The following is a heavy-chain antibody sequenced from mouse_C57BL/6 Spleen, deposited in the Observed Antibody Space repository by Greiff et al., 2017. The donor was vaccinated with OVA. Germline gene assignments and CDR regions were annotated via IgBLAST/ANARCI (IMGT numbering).Heavy chain of an antibody. CDR2: INPYNGGT. V-gene: IGHV1-19*01. Sequence: VQLQQSGPVLVKPGASVKMSCKASGYTFTDYYMNWVKQSHGKSLEWIGDINPYNGGTSYNQKFKGKATLTVDNSSSTAYMELNNLTSDDSAVYYCARSIRAYYFDYWGQGTTLTVSS. CDR3: ARSIRAYYFDY. J-gene: IGHJ2*01. CDR1: GYTFTDYY. D-gene: IGHD3-1*01.